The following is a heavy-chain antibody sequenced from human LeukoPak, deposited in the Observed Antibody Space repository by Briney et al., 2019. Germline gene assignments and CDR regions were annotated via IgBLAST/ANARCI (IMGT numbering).Heavy chain of an antibody. CDR3: ARDIVGAKGY. D-gene: IGHD1-26*01. J-gene: IGHJ4*02. V-gene: IGHV3-23*01. Sequence: GGSLRLSCAASGFTFSSYAMSWVRQAPGKGLEWVSAISGSGGSTYYADSVKGRFTISRDNAKNSLYLQMNSLRAEDTAVYYCARDIVGAKGYWGQGTLVTVSS. CDR1: GFTFSSYA. CDR2: ISGSGGST.